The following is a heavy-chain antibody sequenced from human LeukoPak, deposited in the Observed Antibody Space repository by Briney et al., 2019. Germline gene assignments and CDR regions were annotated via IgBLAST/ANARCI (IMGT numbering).Heavy chain of an antibody. J-gene: IGHJ4*02. D-gene: IGHD6-13*01. CDR1: GFTFSSYG. CDR2: IRSDESNK. V-gene: IGHV3-30*02. Sequence: PGGSLRLSCAASGFTFSSYGMHWVRQAPGKGLEWVAFIRSDESNKYYADSVKGRFTISRDNSKNTLYLQMNSLRAEDTAVYYCAKLGVGSSWYVYWGQGTLVTVSS. CDR3: AKLGVGSSWYVY.